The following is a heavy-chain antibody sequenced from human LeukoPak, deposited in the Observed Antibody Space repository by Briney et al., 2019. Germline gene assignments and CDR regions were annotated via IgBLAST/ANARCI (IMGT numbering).Heavy chain of an antibody. CDR3: ARGVNY. Sequence: PSETLSLTCAVYGGSFSGYYWSWIRQPPGKGLEWIGEINHSGSTNYNPSLKSRVTITVDTSKNQFSLKLSSVTAADTAVYYCARGVNYWGQGTLVTVSS. V-gene: IGHV4-34*01. CDR2: INHSGST. J-gene: IGHJ4*02. CDR1: GGSFSGYY.